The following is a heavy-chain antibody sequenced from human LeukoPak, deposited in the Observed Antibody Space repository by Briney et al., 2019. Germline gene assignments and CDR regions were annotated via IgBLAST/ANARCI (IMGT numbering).Heavy chain of an antibody. V-gene: IGHV4-39*01. Sequence: SETLSLTCTVSGGSISSSSYYWGWIRQPPGKGLEWIGSIYYSGSTYYNPSLKSRVTISVDTSKNQFSLKLSSVTAADTAVYYCARVGYDILTGYSTYMDVWGKGTTVTISS. CDR3: ARVGYDILTGYSTYMDV. D-gene: IGHD3-9*01. CDR1: GGSISSSSYY. CDR2: IYYSGST. J-gene: IGHJ6*03.